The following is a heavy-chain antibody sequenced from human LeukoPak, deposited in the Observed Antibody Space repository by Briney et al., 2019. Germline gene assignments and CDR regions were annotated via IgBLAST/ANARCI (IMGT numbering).Heavy chain of an antibody. CDR1: GFTFDDYA. Sequence: GGSLRLSCAASGFTFDDYAMHWVRQAPGKGLEWVSLISGDGGSTYYADSVKGRFTISRDNSKNSLYLQMNSLRTEDTALYYCAKDITQEMGELSFQTSGDYWGPRTLVTVSS. CDR3: AKDITQEMGELSFQTSGDY. D-gene: IGHD3-16*02. V-gene: IGHV3-43*02. J-gene: IGHJ4*02. CDR2: ISGDGGST.